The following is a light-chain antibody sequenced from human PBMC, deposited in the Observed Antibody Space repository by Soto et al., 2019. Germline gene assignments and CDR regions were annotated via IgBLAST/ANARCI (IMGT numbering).Light chain of an antibody. CDR2: GAS. CDR3: QQYNNWPPLT. CDR1: KSVSNN. J-gene: IGKJ4*01. Sequence: EIVMTQSPATLSVSPGERAILSCRASKSVSNNLAWYQQKPGQAPRLLIYGASTSATGIPARFSGSGSGTEFTLSISSPQSEDFAIYYCQQYNNWPPLTFGGGTKVESK. V-gene: IGKV3-15*01.